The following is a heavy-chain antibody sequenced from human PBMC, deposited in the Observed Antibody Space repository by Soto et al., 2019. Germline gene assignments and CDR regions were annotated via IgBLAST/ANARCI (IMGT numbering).Heavy chain of an antibody. V-gene: IGHV1-8*01. J-gene: IGHJ6*03. CDR3: ARSRIDVYSSSLGGVYFMDG. D-gene: IGHD6-6*01. CDR1: GYTFTSYD. CDR2: MNPNSGNT. Sequence: ASVKVSCKASGYTFTSYDINWVRQATGQGLEWMGWMNPNSGNTGYAQKFQGRVTMTRNTSISTAYMELSSLRSEDKAVYYCARSRIDVYSSSLGGVYFMDGWGKGTSVTVSS.